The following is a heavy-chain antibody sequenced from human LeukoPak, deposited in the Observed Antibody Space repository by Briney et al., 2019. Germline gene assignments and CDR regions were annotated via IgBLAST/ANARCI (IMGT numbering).Heavy chain of an antibody. Sequence: SETLSLTCTVSGGSISSGGYYWSWIRQPPGKGLEWIGYIYHSGSTYYNPSLKSRVTISVDRSKNQFSLKLSSVTAADTAVYYCARTGWGYSSSDTSGYFQHWGQGTLVTVSS. J-gene: IGHJ1*01. CDR1: GGSISSGGYY. V-gene: IGHV4-30-2*01. CDR2: IYHSGST. D-gene: IGHD6-6*01. CDR3: ARTGWGYSSSDTSGYFQH.